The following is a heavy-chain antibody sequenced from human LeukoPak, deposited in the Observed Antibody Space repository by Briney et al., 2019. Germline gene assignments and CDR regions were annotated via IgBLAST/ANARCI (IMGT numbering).Heavy chain of an antibody. V-gene: IGHV1-2*02. D-gene: IGHD3-9*01. Sequence: ASVKVSCKASGYTFTAYYVHWVRQDPGQGLEWMGWINPNSGGTNYAQKFQGRVTMTRDTSISTAYMELSRLRSDDTAVYYCARGDHYDILTGYQTPSHLSDYWGQGTLVTVSS. CDR3: ARGDHYDILTGYQTPSHLSDY. J-gene: IGHJ4*02. CDR1: GYTFTAYY. CDR2: INPNSGGT.